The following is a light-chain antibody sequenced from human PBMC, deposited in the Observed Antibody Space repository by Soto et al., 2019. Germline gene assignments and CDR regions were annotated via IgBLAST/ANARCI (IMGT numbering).Light chain of an antibody. CDR3: QQYNSYRT. V-gene: IGKV1-5*03. Sequence: DIEMTQSPSTLSASVGDRVTITCRASQSISNWLAWHQQKPGKAPKLLIYKASTLESGVPSRFSGSGSGTEFTLTISSLQPDDVATYSCQQYNSYRTFGQGTKVEIK. CDR1: QSISNW. CDR2: KAS. J-gene: IGKJ1*01.